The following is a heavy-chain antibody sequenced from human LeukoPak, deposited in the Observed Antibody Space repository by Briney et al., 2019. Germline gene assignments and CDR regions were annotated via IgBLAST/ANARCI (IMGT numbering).Heavy chain of an antibody. V-gene: IGHV3-23*01. Sequence: TGGSLRLSCAASGFTLSSYAMSWVRQAPGKGLEWVSAISGSGGSTYYADSVKGRFTISRDNSKNTLYLQMNSLRAEDTAVYYCAKGHYDFWSGLAYFDYWGQGTLVTVSS. CDR2: ISGSGGST. D-gene: IGHD3-3*01. CDR3: AKGHYDFWSGLAYFDY. CDR1: GFTLSSYA. J-gene: IGHJ4*02.